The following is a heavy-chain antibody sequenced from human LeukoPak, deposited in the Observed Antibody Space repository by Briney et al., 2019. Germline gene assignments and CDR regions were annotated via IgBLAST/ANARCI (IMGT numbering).Heavy chain of an antibody. CDR1: GFTFSSYS. J-gene: IGHJ4*02. V-gene: IGHV3-21*04. CDR3: ARRSGIAVAGAFDY. D-gene: IGHD6-19*01. CDR2: ISSSSSYI. Sequence: GGSLRLSCAASGFTFSSYSMNWVRQAPGRGLEWVSSISSSSSYIYYADSVKGRFTISRDNSKNTLYLQMNSLRAEDTAVYYCARRSGIAVAGAFDYWGQGTLVTVSA.